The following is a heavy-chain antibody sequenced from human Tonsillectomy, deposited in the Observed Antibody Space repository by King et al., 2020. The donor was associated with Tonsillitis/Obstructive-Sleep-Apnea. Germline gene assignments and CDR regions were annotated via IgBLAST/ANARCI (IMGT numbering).Heavy chain of an antibody. Sequence: QLQESGPGLVKPSETLSLTCTVSGGSISSSSYYWGWIRQPPGKGLEWIGSIYYSGSTYYNPSLKSRVTISVDTSKNQFSLKLSSVTAADTAVYYCARHSAYFDFWSGRGGFDYWGQGTLVTVSS. V-gene: IGHV4-39*01. J-gene: IGHJ4*02. CDR1: GGSISSSSYY. CDR3: ARHSAYFDFWSGRGGFDY. D-gene: IGHD3-3*01. CDR2: IYYSGST.